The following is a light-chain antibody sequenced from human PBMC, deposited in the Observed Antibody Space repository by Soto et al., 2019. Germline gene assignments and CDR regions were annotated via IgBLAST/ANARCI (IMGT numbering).Light chain of an antibody. CDR2: DAS. V-gene: IGKV3-11*01. CDR3: QQSSNWPPLT. J-gene: IGKJ5*01. CDR1: RSVSNS. Sequence: EIVLTQSPAILSLSPGETATLSCRASRSVSNSLTWYQQKPGQAPRLLIYDASNRATGIPARFSGSGSGTNFPLTISSLELEDFAVYYCQQSSNWPPLTFGQGTRLEIK.